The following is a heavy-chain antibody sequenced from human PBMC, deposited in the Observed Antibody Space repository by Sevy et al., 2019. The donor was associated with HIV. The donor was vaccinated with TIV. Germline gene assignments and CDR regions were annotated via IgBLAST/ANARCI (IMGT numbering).Heavy chain of an antibody. D-gene: IGHD3-10*01. J-gene: IGHJ5*02. CDR2: ISRGDTTR. CDR1: GFTFSDYS. CDR3: ARDDTASYLPVS. Sequence: GGSLRLSCAASGFTFSDYSLNWVRQAPGKGLEWVSYISRGDTTRHYADSVRGRFTISRDEAKNSLYLQMSSLRDEDTAVYYCARDDTASYLPVSWGQGTLVTVSS. V-gene: IGHV3-48*02.